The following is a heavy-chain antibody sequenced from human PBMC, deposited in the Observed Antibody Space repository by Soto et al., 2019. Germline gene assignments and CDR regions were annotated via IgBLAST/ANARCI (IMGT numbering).Heavy chain of an antibody. CDR2: TSGSGGST. CDR3: ANPYDSSGYYIDY. V-gene: IGHV3-23*01. D-gene: IGHD3-22*01. J-gene: IGHJ4*02. CDR1: GFTFSSYA. Sequence: GGSLRLSCAASGFTFSSYAMSWVRQAPGKGLEWVSATSGSGGSTYYADSVKGRFTISRDNSKNTLYLQMNSLRAEDTAVYYCANPYDSSGYYIDYWGQGTLVTVSS.